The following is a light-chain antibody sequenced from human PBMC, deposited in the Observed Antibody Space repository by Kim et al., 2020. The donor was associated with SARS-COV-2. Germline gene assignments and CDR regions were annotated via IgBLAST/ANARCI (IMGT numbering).Light chain of an antibody. CDR3: QRYITRT. CDR1: QGVRNN. V-gene: IGKV3-15*01. J-gene: IGKJ1*01. Sequence: EIVMTQSPATLSVSPGESVTLSCRASQGVRNNVAWYQQKPGQTPRLLIYGASARATDIPARFSGSGSGIEYTLTISSLQSDDSAVYYCQRYITRTFGQGTKVDIK. CDR2: GAS.